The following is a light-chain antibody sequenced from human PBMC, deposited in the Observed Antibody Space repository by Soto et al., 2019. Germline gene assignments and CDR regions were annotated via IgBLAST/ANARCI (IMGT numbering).Light chain of an antibody. J-gene: IGLJ3*02. CDR3: SLCTSIIWV. CDR2: DVN. V-gene: IGLV2-14*03. CDR1: SSDIGSYNS. Sequence: QSALTQPASVSGSPGQSITISCTGTSSDIGSYNSVSWYQQRPGKAPKLIIYDVNKRPSGVSNRFSGSKSGSTASLTISGLQAEDEADYYCSLCTSIIWVFGGGTKLTVL.